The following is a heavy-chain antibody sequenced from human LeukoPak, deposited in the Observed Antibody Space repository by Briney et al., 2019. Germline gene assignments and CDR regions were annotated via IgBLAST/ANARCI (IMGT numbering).Heavy chain of an antibody. V-gene: IGHV3-30*18. Sequence: GRSLRLSCAASGFTFSSYGMHWVRQAPGKGLEWVAVISYDGSNKYYADSVKGRFTISRDNSKNTLYLQMNSLRAEDTAVYYCAKNLNYYDSSGMIDYWGQGTLVTVSS. CDR1: GFTFSSYG. D-gene: IGHD3-22*01. CDR3: AKNLNYYDSSGMIDY. J-gene: IGHJ4*02. CDR2: ISYDGSNK.